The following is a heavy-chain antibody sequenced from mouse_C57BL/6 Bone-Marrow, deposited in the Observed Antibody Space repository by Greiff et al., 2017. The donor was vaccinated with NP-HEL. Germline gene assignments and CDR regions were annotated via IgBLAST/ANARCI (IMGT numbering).Heavy chain of an antibody. J-gene: IGHJ4*01. D-gene: IGHD2-2*01. CDR1: GFTFSDYG. CDR2: ISNLAYSI. V-gene: IGHV5-15*04. Sequence: EVKVEESGGGLVQPGGSLKLSCAASGFTFSDYGMAWVRQAPRKGPEWVAFISNLAYSIYYADTVTGRFPIARENAKNTLYLEMSSLRSEDTAMYYCARLGVTASHYYAMDYWGQGTSVTVSS. CDR3: ARLGVTASHYYAMDY.